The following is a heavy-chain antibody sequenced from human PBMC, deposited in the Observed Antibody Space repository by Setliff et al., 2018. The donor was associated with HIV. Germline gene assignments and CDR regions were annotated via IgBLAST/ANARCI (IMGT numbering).Heavy chain of an antibody. V-gene: IGHV1-69*06. CDR1: GGIFRREA. CDR2: IIPIFGTT. CDR3: ARARDNGDYYYYYYMDV. J-gene: IGHJ6*03. D-gene: IGHD2-8*01. Sequence: GASVKVSCKASGGIFRREAISWVRQAPGQGLEWMGGIIPIFGTTNYAQKFQGRVTITAGKSTTTSYMELSSLRSEDTAVYYCARARDNGDYYYYYYMDVWGKGTTVTVSS.